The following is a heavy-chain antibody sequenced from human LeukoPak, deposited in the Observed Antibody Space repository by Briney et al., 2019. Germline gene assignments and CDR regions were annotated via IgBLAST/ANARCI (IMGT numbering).Heavy chain of an antibody. CDR1: GYTFTGYY. D-gene: IGHD3-10*01. V-gene: IGHV1-2*02. CDR2: INPNSGGT. J-gene: IGHJ3*02. CDR3: ARVRSLWFGELSAAFDI. Sequence: ASVKVSCKASGYTFTGYYMHWVRQAPGQGLEWMGWINPNSGGTNYAQKFQGRVTMTRDTSISTAYMELSRLRSDDTAVYYCARVRSLWFGELSAAFDIWGQGTMVTVSS.